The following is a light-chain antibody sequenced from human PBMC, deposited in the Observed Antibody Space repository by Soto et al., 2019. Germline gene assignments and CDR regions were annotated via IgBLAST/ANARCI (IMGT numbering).Light chain of an antibody. CDR2: SNN. V-gene: IGLV1-47*02. CDR1: GSNIGSNY. J-gene: IGLJ2*01. Sequence: QSVLTQPPSASGTPGQRVTISCSGSGSNIGSNYVYWYQQLPGTAPKLLIYSNNQRPSGVPDRFSGSKSGTSASLAISGLRSEDEADYYCAAWDDSLSGVVFGGGPKLTVL. CDR3: AAWDDSLSGVV.